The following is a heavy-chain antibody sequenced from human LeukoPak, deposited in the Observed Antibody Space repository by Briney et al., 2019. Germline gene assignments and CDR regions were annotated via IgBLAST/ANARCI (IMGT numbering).Heavy chain of an antibody. CDR2: FDPEDGET. D-gene: IGHD3-10*01. Sequence: ASVKVSCKASGYTFTSYAMNWVRQAPGKGLEWMGGFDPEDGETIYAQKFQGRVTMTEDTSTDTAYMELSSLRSEDTAVYYCATDMVLRGVTSFDYWGQGTLVTVSS. V-gene: IGHV1-24*01. CDR3: ATDMVLRGVTSFDY. J-gene: IGHJ4*02. CDR1: GYTFTSYA.